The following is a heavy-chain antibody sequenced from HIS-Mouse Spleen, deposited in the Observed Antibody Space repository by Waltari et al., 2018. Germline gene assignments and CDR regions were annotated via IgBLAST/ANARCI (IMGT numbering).Heavy chain of an antibody. Sequence: EVQLVETGGGLIQPGGSLRLSCAASGFTVSSNYLSWVRQAPGKGLEWVSVFYSGGSTYYADSVKGRFTISRDNSKNTLYLQMNSLRAEDTAVYYCARESSWYAFDIWGQGTMVTVSS. CDR1: GFTVSSNY. CDR3: ARESSWYAFDI. V-gene: IGHV3-53*02. J-gene: IGHJ3*02. CDR2: FYSGGST. D-gene: IGHD6-13*01.